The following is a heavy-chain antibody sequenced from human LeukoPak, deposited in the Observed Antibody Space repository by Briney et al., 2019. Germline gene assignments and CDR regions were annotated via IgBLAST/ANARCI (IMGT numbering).Heavy chain of an antibody. J-gene: IGHJ4*02. Sequence: PSETLSLTCTVSGGSISSSSYYWGWIRQPPGKGLEWIGSIYYSGSTYYNPSLKSRVTISVDTSKNQFSLKLSSVTAADTAVYYCARDAAFGDGFDYWGQGTLVTVSS. V-gene: IGHV4-39*02. CDR3: ARDAAFGDGFDY. CDR2: IYYSGST. CDR1: GGSISSSSYY. D-gene: IGHD3-3*01.